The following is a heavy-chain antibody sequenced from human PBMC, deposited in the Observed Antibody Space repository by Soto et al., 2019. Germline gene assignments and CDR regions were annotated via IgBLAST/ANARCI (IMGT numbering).Heavy chain of an antibody. CDR3: ARDNDRPQLGGNYYYLLAV. Sequence: QVQLEQSGAEVKKPGSSVKVSCKASGGTFRNSAISWVRQAPGQGLEWMGGIMPIFRTPDYSQKFQGRVTITADESTTTAYMELSGLRSDDTAVYYCARDNDRPQLGGNYYYLLAVSGQGTTVTVSS. V-gene: IGHV1-69*12. CDR1: GGTFRNSA. J-gene: IGHJ6*02. CDR2: IMPIFRTP. D-gene: IGHD1-1*01.